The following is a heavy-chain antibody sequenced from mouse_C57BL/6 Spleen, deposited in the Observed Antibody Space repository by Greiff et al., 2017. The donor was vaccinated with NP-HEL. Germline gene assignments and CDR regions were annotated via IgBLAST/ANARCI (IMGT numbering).Heavy chain of an antibody. CDR2: INPSSGYT. CDR1: GYTFTSYT. CDR3: ARGNYGSSLFDY. D-gene: IGHD1-1*01. V-gene: IGHV1-4*01. J-gene: IGHJ2*01. Sequence: QVHVKQSGAELARPGASVKMSCKASGYTFTSYTMHWVKQRPGQGLEWIGYINPSSGYTKYNQKFKDKATLTADKSSSTAYMQLSSLTSEDSAVYYCARGNYGSSLFDYWGQGTTLTVSS.